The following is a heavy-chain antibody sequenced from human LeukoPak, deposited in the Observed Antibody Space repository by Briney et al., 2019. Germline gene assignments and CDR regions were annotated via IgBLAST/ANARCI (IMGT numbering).Heavy chain of an antibody. CDR1: GGSISSSNW. J-gene: IGHJ4*02. D-gene: IGHD1-26*01. CDR3: ARESYGSYYAYYFDY. Sequence: SETLSLTCAVSGGSISSSNWWSWVRQPPGKGLEWIGEIYHSGRTNYNPSLKSRVTISVDTSKNQFSLKLSSVTAAGTAVYYCARESYGSYYAYYFDYWGQGTLVTVSS. V-gene: IGHV4-4*02. CDR2: IYHSGRT.